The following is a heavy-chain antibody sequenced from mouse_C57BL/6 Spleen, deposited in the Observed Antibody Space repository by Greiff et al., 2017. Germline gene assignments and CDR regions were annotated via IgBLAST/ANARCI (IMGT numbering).Heavy chain of an antibody. V-gene: IGHV1-69*01. CDR2: IDPSDSYT. Sequence: QVHLQQPGAELVMPGASVKLSCKASGYTFTSYWMHWVKQRPGQGLEWIGEIDPSDSYTNYNQKFQGKSTLTVDKTSNTTYMQLSSLTSEDSAVYYYARGGRSNYQFAYWGQGTLVTVSA. CDR3: ARGGRSNYQFAY. D-gene: IGHD2-5*01. J-gene: IGHJ3*01. CDR1: GYTFTSYW.